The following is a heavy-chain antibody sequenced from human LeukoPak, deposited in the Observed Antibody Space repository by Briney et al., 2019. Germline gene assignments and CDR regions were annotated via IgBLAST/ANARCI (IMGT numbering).Heavy chain of an antibody. CDR3: AYSSSWSGMDFDY. CDR1: GASFTGYY. Sequence: PSETLSLTCTVSGASFTGYYWSWVRQAPGKGLEYIGYIYYSGSTNYNPSLKSRVTISVDTSKNQFPLKLSSVTAADTAVYYCAYSSSWSGMDFDYWGQGTLVTVSS. D-gene: IGHD6-13*01. CDR2: IYYSGST. V-gene: IGHV4-59*01. J-gene: IGHJ4*02.